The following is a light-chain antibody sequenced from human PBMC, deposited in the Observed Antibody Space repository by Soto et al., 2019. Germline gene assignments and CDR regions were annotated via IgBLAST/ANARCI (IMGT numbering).Light chain of an antibody. J-gene: IGLJ1*01. V-gene: IGLV2-14*03. CDR2: DVN. CDR1: SSDVGGYNF. Sequence: QSVLTQPASVSGSPGQSITISCTGTSSDVGGYNFVSWYQQHPGKAPKLMIYDVNNRPSGVSNRFSGSKSGNTASLTISGLQAEDEADSYCSSYTSSSTYVFGTGTKVTVL. CDR3: SSYTSSSTYV.